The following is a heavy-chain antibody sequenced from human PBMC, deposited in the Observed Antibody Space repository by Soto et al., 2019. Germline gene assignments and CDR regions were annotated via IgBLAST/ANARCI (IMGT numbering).Heavy chain of an antibody. J-gene: IGHJ4*02. D-gene: IGHD1-26*01. Sequence: QVQLVQSGAEVKKPGSSVKVSCKASGGTFSSHAISWGRQAPGQGLEWMGGIIPIFGTANYVQKFQGRVKISADKSTSTAYMEVRSLRSEDTAVYYCARGWETVGATTPFAYWGQGTLVTVAS. CDR2: IIPIFGTA. V-gene: IGHV1-69*06. CDR3: ARGWETVGATTPFAY. CDR1: GGTFSSHA.